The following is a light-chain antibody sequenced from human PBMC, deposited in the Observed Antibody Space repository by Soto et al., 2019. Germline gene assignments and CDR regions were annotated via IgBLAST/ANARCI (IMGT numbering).Light chain of an antibody. J-gene: IGKJ4*01. CDR3: QQYYSTPLT. CDR1: QSVLYSSNNKNY. CDR2: WAS. V-gene: IGKV4-1*01. Sequence: IVMTQSPDSLDVALAERATSNCKSSQSVLYSSNNKNYLAWYQQKPGQPPKLLIYWASTRESGVPDRFSGSGSGTDFTLTISSLQAEDVAVYYCQQYYSTPLTFGGGTKVDI.